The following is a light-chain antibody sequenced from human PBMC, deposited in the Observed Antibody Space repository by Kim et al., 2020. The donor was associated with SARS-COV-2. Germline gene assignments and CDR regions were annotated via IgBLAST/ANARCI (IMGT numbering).Light chain of an antibody. CDR1: QSVSRY. J-gene: IGKJ2*01. Sequence: IVLTQSPATLSLSPGERVTLSCRASQSVSRYLAWYQQKPGQAPRLLMYDASNRATGIPARFSGSGSGTDFTLTISSLEPEDFAVYYCQQRTNSYTFGQGTKLEI. CDR2: DAS. CDR3: QQRTNSYT. V-gene: IGKV3-11*01.